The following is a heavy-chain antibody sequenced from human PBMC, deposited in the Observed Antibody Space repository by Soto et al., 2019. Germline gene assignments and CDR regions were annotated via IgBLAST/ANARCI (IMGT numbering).Heavy chain of an antibody. V-gene: IGHV4-59*01. CDR3: ATHRRGSGWNHFDY. CDR2: IYHSGST. Sequence: SETLSLTCTVSDGSISSYYWSWIRQPPGKRLEWIGYIYHSGSTNYNPSLKSRVTISVDTSKNQFSLKLSSVTAADTVVYYCATHRRGSGWNHFDYWGQGTPVTVSS. D-gene: IGHD6-19*01. CDR1: DGSISSYY. J-gene: IGHJ4*02.